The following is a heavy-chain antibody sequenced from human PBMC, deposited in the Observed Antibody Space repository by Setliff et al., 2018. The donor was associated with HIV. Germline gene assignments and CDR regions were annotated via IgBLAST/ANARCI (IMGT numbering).Heavy chain of an antibody. CDR1: GFSFSTYT. D-gene: IGHD6-13*01. Sequence: PGGSLRLSCITSGFSFSTYTMNWVRQAPGKGPEWVSSLLISPFIYYADSVKGRFTISRDNSKNTLYLQKDSLRAEDTAVYYCAKNLHSSIWSSLDYWGQGTLVTVSS. J-gene: IGHJ4*02. V-gene: IGHV3-21*01. CDR3: AKNLHSSIWSSLDY. CDR2: LLISPFI.